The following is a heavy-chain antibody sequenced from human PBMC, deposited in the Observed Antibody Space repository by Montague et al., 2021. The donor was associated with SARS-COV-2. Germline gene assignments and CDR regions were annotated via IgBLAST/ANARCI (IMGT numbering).Heavy chain of an antibody. CDR2: IYTSWST. V-gene: IGHV4-4*07. D-gene: IGHD4/OR15-4a*01. Sequence: SETLSLTCTVSGGSISSYYWSWIRKPAGPGLEWIGRIYTSWSTTYNPSLPSRVTMSVDTSKHQISLKLSSVTAADTAVYYCSRDHMTILFMVYYDSMDVWGQGTTVTVSS. CDR3: SRDHMTILFMVYYDSMDV. CDR1: GGSISSYY. J-gene: IGHJ6*02.